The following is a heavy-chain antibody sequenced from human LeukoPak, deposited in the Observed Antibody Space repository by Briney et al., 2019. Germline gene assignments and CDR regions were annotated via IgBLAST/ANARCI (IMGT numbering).Heavy chain of an antibody. V-gene: IGHV1-2*04. CDR1: GYTFTGYY. Sequence: ASVKVSCKASGYTFTGYYMHWVRQAPGQGLEWMGWINPNSGGTNYAQKFQGWVTMTRDTSISTAYMELNRLRSDDTAVYYCASGEDYYGSGSLDYWGQGTLVTVSS. CDR2: INPNSGGT. J-gene: IGHJ4*02. D-gene: IGHD3-10*01. CDR3: ASGEDYYGSGSLDY.